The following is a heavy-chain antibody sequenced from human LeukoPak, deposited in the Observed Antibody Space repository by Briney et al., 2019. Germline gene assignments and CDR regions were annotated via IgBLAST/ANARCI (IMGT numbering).Heavy chain of an antibody. V-gene: IGHV4-61*08. J-gene: IGHJ6*02. Sequence: PSETLSLTCTVSGGSISSGDYYWSWIRQPPGKGLEWIGYIYYSGSTNYNPSLKSRVTISVDTSKNQFSLKLSSVTAADTAVYYCAGREPRYGMDVWGQGTTVTVSS. CDR3: AGREPRYGMDV. CDR2: IYYSGST. CDR1: GGSISSGDYY.